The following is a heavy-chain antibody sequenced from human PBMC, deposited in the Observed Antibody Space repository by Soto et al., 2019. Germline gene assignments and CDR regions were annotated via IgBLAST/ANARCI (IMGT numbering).Heavy chain of an antibody. J-gene: IGHJ4*02. CDR1: GRTFTSNG. Sequence: ASVKVSCKASGRTFTSNGISWVRQAPGQGLEWMGWISAYNGNTNYAQKIQGRVTMTTDTSTSTAYMELRSLRSDDTAVYYCARDNGYSYGTGRVDYWGQGTLVTVSS. D-gene: IGHD5-18*01. CDR2: ISAYNGNT. CDR3: ARDNGYSYGTGRVDY. V-gene: IGHV1-18*01.